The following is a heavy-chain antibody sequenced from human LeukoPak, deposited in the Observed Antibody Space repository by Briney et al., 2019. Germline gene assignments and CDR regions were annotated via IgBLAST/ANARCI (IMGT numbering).Heavy chain of an antibody. J-gene: IGHJ2*01. Sequence: PSQTLSLTCAISGDSVSSNSAAWNWIRQSPSRGLEWLGRTYYGSKWYNDYAVSVKSRITINPVTSKNQFSLQLNSVTPEDTAVYYCARGKWELLSHYWCFDLWGRGTLVTVSS. CDR3: ARGKWELLSHYWCFDL. CDR1: GDSVSSNSAA. V-gene: IGHV6-1*01. D-gene: IGHD1-26*01. CDR2: TYYGSKWYN.